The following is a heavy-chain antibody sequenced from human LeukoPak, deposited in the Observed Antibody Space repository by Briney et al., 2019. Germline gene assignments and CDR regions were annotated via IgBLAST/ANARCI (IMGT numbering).Heavy chain of an antibody. J-gene: IGHJ6*03. CDR1: GVSISSSNSY. D-gene: IGHD3-3*01. CDR3: ARGRPRFLEWFSHHLSHYYYYYYMDV. CDR2: IYYSGST. Sequence: PSETLSLTCTVSGVSISSSNSYWGWIRQPPGKGLEWIGSIYYSGSTYYNPSLKSRVTISVDTSKNQFSLKLSSVTAADTAVYYCARGRPRFLEWFSHHLSHYYYYYYMDVWGKGTTVTVSS. V-gene: IGHV4-39*07.